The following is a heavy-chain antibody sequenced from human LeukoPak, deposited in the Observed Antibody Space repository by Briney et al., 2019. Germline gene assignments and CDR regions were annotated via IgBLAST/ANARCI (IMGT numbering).Heavy chain of an antibody. CDR2: IYSGGST. CDR1: GFTVSSNY. J-gene: IGHJ6*03. D-gene: IGHD3-10*01. V-gene: IGHV3-53*01. CDR3: ASGSGSYRTPYYYMDV. Sequence: GGSLRLSCAASGFTVSSNYMSWVRQAPGKGLEWVSVIYSGGSTYYADSVKGRFTISRDNSKNTLYLQMNSLRAEDTAVYYCASGSGSYRTPYYYMDVWGTGTTVTVPS.